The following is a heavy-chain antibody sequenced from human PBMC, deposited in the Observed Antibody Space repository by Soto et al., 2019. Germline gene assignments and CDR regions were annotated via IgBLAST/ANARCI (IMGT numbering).Heavy chain of an antibody. CDR1: GFTFSSYS. CDR2: ISSSSSYI. J-gene: IGHJ4*02. CDR3: ARNYDILTGYYKGPLDY. Sequence: EVQLVESGGGLVKPGGSLRLSCAASGFTFSSYSMNWVRQAPGKGLEWVSSISSSSSYIYYADSVKGRFTISRDNAKNSLYLQMNSLRAEDTAVYYCARNYDILTGYYKGPLDYWGPGTLVTVSS. V-gene: IGHV3-21*01. D-gene: IGHD3-9*01.